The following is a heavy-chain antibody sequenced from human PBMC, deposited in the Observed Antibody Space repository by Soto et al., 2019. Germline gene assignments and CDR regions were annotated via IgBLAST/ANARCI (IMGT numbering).Heavy chain of an antibody. J-gene: IGHJ6*02. CDR1: GGYFNNRQTLNSYP. Sequence: QVQVVQSGAEVKRPGSSVNVSCKASGGYFNNRQTLNSYPISWVRQAPGQGLEWMGGIIPLFGTTNYAQRFQGRVTITADKSTSTPYLELNNVTSDATAVYYCAKSSGGAIYYYYSARDVWGQGTTVTASS. D-gene: IGHD3-16*01. CDR3: AKSSGGAIYYYYSARDV. CDR2: IIPLFGTT. V-gene: IGHV1-69*06.